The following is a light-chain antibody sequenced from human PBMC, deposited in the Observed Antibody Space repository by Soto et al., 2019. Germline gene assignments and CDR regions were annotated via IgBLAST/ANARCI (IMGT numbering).Light chain of an antibody. J-gene: IGKJ1*01. CDR3: QQYNNWPPWT. CDR1: QSVSSN. V-gene: IGKV3-15*01. Sequence: EIVMTQSPATLSVSPGERATLSCRASQSVSSNLAWSQQKPGQAPRLLIYGASTRATGIPARFSGSGSGTEFTLTVTSLQSEDFAVYYCQQYNNWPPWTFGHGTKVEIK. CDR2: GAS.